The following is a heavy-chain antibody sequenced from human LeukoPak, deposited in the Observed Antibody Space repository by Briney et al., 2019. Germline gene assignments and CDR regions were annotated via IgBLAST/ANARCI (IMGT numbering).Heavy chain of an antibody. V-gene: IGHV4-34*01. D-gene: IGHD3-10*01. Sequence: SETLSLTCAVYGGSFSGYYWSWIRHPPGKGLEWIGEINHSGSTNYNPSLKSRVTISVDTSKNQFSLKLSSVTAADTAVYYCARTKVRGRFDYWGQGTLVTVSS. CDR2: INHSGST. CDR1: GGSFSGYY. CDR3: ARTKVRGRFDY. J-gene: IGHJ4*02.